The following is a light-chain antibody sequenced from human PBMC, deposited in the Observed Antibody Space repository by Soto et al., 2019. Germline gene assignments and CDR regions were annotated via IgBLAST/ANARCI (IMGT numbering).Light chain of an antibody. Sequence: DIQMTQSPSTLSASVGDRVTITCRASQSINRWLAWYQQKSGKAPKLLIYHASNLESGVPSRFSGSGFGTEFTLTISSLQPDDFATYYCQHYDNFPHTFGQGAKLEIK. CDR1: QSINRW. CDR2: HAS. V-gene: IGKV1-5*01. CDR3: QHYDNFPHT. J-gene: IGKJ2*01.